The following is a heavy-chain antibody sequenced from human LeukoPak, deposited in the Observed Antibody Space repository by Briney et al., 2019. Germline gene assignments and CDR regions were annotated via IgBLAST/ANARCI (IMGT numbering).Heavy chain of an antibody. Sequence: PGGSLRLSCAASGFTFSSYWMHWVRQAPGKGLEWVANIKQDGSEKYYVDSVKGRFTISRDNAKNSLYLQMNSLRAEDTAVYYCARDPQDCSSTSCYTPTYYFDYWGQGTLVTVSS. J-gene: IGHJ4*02. V-gene: IGHV3-7*01. CDR3: ARDPQDCSSTSCYTPTYYFDY. D-gene: IGHD2-2*02. CDR1: GFTFSSYW. CDR2: IKQDGSEK.